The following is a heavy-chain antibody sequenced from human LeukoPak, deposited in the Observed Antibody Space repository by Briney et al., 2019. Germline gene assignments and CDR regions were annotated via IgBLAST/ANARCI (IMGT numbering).Heavy chain of an antibody. CDR2: IYYSGSS. V-gene: IGHV4-38-2*02. CDR1: TYSISSGYY. Sequence: PSETLSLTCTVSTYSISSGYYWGWIRRPPGKGLEWIGSIYYSGSSYYNPSLKSRVTISVDTSKNQFSLKLRSVTAADTAVYHCARSPRYSQIYYYYYMDVWGKGTTVTVSS. J-gene: IGHJ6*03. D-gene: IGHD5-18*01. CDR3: ARSPRYSQIYYYYYMDV.